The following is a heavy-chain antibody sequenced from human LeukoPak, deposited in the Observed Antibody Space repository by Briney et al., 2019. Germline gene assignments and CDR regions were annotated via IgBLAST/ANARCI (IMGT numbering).Heavy chain of an antibody. CDR1: GFTFNNFA. J-gene: IGHJ6*03. D-gene: IGHD4-17*01. Sequence: GGSLRLSCAASGFTFNNFAMSWVRQAPGKGLEWVGRIKSKTDGGTTDYAAPVKGRFTISRDDSKNTLYLQMNSLKTEDTAVYYCTTDATTVTTFTFYYYMDVWGKGTTVAISS. CDR2: IKSKTDGGTT. CDR3: TTDATTVTTFTFYYYMDV. V-gene: IGHV3-15*01.